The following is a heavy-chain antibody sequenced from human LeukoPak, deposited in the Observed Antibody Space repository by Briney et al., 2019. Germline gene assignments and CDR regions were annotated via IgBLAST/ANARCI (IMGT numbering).Heavy chain of an antibody. CDR1: GFTVSSYS. V-gene: IGHV3-48*01. CDR2: ISTLSGTI. Sequence: PGGSLRLSCAASGFTVSSYSMHWVRQGPAKGLEWVAYISTLSGTIFYADSVKGRFTISRDTPKNTLYLQMNSLRAEDTAVYYCAKGGWLEYWGQGTLVTVSS. J-gene: IGHJ4*02. D-gene: IGHD6-19*01. CDR3: AKGGWLEY.